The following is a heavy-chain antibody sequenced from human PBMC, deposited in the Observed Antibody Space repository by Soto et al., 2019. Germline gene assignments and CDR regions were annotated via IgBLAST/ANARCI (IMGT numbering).Heavy chain of an antibody. D-gene: IGHD1-1*01. CDR3: ARANCVRCPFDL. J-gene: IGHJ4*02. V-gene: IGHV4-61*08. Sequence: QVQLQESGPRLAKPSESLSLTCSVSGASLTRGVYYWSWVRQPPGRQLEWIGSIYYRGTTNYNPSLTGRVTISEDPSTNQASVTVKSVPAADPAVYFCARANCVRCPFDLWGQGTWSPSPQ. CDR1: GASLTRGVYY. CDR2: IYYRGTT.